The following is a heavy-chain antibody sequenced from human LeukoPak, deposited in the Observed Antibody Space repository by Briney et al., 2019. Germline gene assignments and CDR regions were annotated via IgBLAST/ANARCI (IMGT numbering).Heavy chain of an antibody. V-gene: IGHV1-18*04. D-gene: IGHD2-2*01. Sequence: ASVKVSCKASGYTFTSYGISWVRQAPGQGLEWMGWISAYNGNTNCAQKLQGRVTMTTDTSTSTTYMELRSLRSDDTAVYYRARRGVPAATNYFDYWGQGTLVTVSS. CDR3: ARRGVPAATNYFDY. CDR1: GYTFTSYG. CDR2: ISAYNGNT. J-gene: IGHJ4*02.